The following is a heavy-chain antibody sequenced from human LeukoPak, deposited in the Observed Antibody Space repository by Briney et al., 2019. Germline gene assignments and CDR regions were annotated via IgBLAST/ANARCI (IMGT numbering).Heavy chain of an antibody. V-gene: IGHV5-51*01. Sequence: GESLKISCKGSGYTFTSYWIAWVRQMPGKGLEWMGSIYPVDSDTKYSPSFQGQVTISADKSISTAFLQWTNLKASDTAMYCCARPTYSSGSLLFDSWGQGTLVTVSS. CDR2: IYPVDSDT. CDR3: ARPTYSSGSLLFDS. D-gene: IGHD6-25*01. J-gene: IGHJ4*02. CDR1: GYTFTSYW.